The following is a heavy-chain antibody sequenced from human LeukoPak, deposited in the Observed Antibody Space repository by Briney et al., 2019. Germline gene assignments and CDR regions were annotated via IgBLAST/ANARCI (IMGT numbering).Heavy chain of an antibody. V-gene: IGHV4-39*01. CDR1: GGSISSTSSY. D-gene: IGHD3-22*01. Sequence: SETLSLTRTVSGGSISSTSSYWGWIRQPPGKGLEGIGGIYYSGTTYYNPSLQSRVTISVDTSKNQFSLRLSSVTAADTAVYYCARYYYDSSGYYYPVDYWGQGTLVTVSS. CDR3: ARYYYDSSGYYYPVDY. J-gene: IGHJ4*02. CDR2: IYYSGTT.